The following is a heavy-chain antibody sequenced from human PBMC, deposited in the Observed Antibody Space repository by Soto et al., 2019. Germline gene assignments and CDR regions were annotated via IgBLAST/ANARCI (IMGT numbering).Heavy chain of an antibody. J-gene: IGHJ6*02. D-gene: IGHD6-19*01. CDR2: IYYSGST. CDR1: GGTVGSGSCY. Sequence: PSEPMSHTCPVYGGTVGSGSCYLSWLRQPPGKGLEWIGYIYYSGSTNYNPSLKSRVTISVDTSKNQFSLKLSSVAAADTAVYYCARDDSSGLRYYYYGMDVWGQGNTVTVSS. CDR3: ARDDSSGLRYYYYGMDV. V-gene: IGHV4-61*01.